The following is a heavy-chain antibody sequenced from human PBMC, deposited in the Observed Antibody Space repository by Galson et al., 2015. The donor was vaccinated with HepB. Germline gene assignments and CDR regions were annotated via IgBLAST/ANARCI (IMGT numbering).Heavy chain of an antibody. V-gene: IGHV6-1*01. Sequence: CAISGDSVSSNSASWNWIRQSPSRGLEWLGRTYYRSKWYNDYALSVKGRITVTPDTSKNQFSLQLNSVTPEDTAVYYCAREGAWYFDLWGRGTLITVSS. J-gene: IGHJ2*01. CDR1: GDSVSSNSAS. D-gene: IGHD1-26*01. CDR3: AREGAWYFDL. CDR2: TYYRSKWYN.